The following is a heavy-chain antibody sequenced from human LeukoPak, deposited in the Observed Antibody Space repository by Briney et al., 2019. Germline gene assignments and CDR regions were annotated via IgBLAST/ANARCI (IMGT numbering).Heavy chain of an antibody. CDR3: TTRDPYYYGSGSSRDV. V-gene: IGHV3-73*01. Sequence: GGSLRLSCAASGFTFSGSAMHWVRQASGKGLEWVGRIRSKANSYATAYAASVKGRFTISRDDSKNTAYLQMNSLKIEDTAVYYCTTRDPYYYGSGSSRDVWGKGTTVTVSS. J-gene: IGHJ6*04. CDR1: GFTFSGSA. CDR2: IRSKANSYAT. D-gene: IGHD3-10*01.